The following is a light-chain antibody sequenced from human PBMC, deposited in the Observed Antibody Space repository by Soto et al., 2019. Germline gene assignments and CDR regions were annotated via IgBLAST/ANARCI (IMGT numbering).Light chain of an antibody. V-gene: IGKV1-12*02. CDR2: AAS. CDR1: QGISSW. J-gene: IGKJ3*01. Sequence: DIQMTQSPSSVSASVGDRVTITCRASQGISSWLAWYQQKPGKAPKLLIDAASSLQSGVPSKFSGSPSGTDCPLPISSLHPEDFATYDCQQGNSFPFTFGPGAKVDI. CDR3: QQGNSFPFT.